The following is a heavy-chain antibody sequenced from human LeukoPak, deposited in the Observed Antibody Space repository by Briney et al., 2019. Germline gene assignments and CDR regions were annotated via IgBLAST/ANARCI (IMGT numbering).Heavy chain of an antibody. D-gene: IGHD2-2*01. CDR2: INHSGST. CDR1: GGSFSGYY. V-gene: IGHV4-34*01. CDR3: ARGRNCSSTSCPTQHFDY. J-gene: IGHJ4*02. Sequence: SETLSLTCAVYGGSFSGYYWSWIRQPPGKGLEWIEEINHSGSTNYNPSLKSRVTISVDTSKNQFSLKLSSVTAADTAVYYCARGRNCSSTSCPTQHFDYWGQGTLVTVSS.